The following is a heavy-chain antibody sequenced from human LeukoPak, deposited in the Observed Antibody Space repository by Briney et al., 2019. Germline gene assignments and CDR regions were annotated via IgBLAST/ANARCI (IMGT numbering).Heavy chain of an antibody. CDR1: GFTFSSYG. CDR2: ISYDGSNK. Sequence: PGRSLRLSCAASGFTFSSYGMHWVRQAPGKGLEWVAVISYDGSNKYYADSVKGRFTISRDNSKNTLYLQMNSLRADDTAIYFCTTKGGSYDGNNIEAFDMWGQGTMVTVSS. CDR3: TTKGGSYDGNNIEAFDM. J-gene: IGHJ3*02. V-gene: IGHV3-30*03. D-gene: IGHD4-23*01.